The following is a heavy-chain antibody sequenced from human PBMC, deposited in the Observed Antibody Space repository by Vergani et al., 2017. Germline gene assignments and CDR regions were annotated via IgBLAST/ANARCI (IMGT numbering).Heavy chain of an antibody. CDR3: GVIMVRSPRPDNWFDS. V-gene: IGHV4-38-2*02. CDR2: MFHTGEA. D-gene: IGHD3-10*01. Sequence: QIQLQESGPGLVKPSETLSLTCSVSSDSISRGFYWAWIRQTPEKGLEWIGGMFHTGEASNSPSLQSRVAFSMDTSKNQFSLQLTSVTAADTAVDFCGVIMVRSPRPDNWFDSWGRGTLVTVSS. J-gene: IGHJ5*01. CDR1: SDSISRGFY.